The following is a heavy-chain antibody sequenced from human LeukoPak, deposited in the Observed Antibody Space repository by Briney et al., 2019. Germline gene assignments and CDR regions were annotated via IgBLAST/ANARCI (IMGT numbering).Heavy chain of an antibody. CDR3: ATWGDTTAEYFQR. D-gene: IGHD2-21*02. CDR2: INPDGRDT. CDR1: GFTFNSCW. V-gene: IGHV3-7*01. J-gene: IGHJ1*01. Sequence: QPRGSLRLSCVVSGFTFNSCWMNWVRQAPGKGLEWVAHINPDGRDTYYVDSVKGRFTISRDNAQNSMYLQMNSLRVEDTAVYYCATWGDTTAEYFQRWGQGTLVTVSS.